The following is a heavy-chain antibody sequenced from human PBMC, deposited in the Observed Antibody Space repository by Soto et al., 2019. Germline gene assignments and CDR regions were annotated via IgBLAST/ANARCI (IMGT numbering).Heavy chain of an antibody. CDR1: GFTFSSYG. J-gene: IGHJ4*02. D-gene: IGHD6-13*01. CDR3: ARGKIAAAGLSPFDY. V-gene: IGHV3-33*01. CDR2: IWYDGSNK. Sequence: GGSLRLSCAASGFTFSSYGMHWVRQAPGKGLEWVAVIWYDGSNKYYADSVKGRFTISRDNSKNTLYLQMNSLRAEDTAVYYCARGKIAAAGLSPFDYWGQGTLVTVSS.